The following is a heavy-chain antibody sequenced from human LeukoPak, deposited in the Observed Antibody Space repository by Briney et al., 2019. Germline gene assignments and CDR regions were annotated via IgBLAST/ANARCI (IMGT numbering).Heavy chain of an antibody. CDR1: GYTFTGYY. Sequence: RASVKVSCKASGYTFTGYYMHWVRQAPGQGLEWMGWSNPNSGGTNYAQKFQGWVTMTRDTSISTAYMELSRLRSDDTAVYYCARGGYYGSGSYFYFDYWGQGTLVTVSS. V-gene: IGHV1-2*04. CDR2: SNPNSGGT. J-gene: IGHJ4*02. CDR3: ARGGYYGSGSYFYFDY. D-gene: IGHD3-10*01.